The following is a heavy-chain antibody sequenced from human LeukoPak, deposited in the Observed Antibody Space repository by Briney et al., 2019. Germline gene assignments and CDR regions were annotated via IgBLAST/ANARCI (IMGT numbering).Heavy chain of an antibody. CDR2: INHSGST. Sequence: SETLSLTCAVYGGSFSGYYWSWIRQPPGKGLEWIGEINHSGSTNYNPSLKSRVTISVDTSKNQFSLKLSSVTAADTAVYYCARDQESSSGWYSSKENWFDPWGQGTLVTVSS. CDR1: GGSFSGYY. D-gene: IGHD6-19*01. CDR3: ARDQESSSGWYSSKENWFDP. J-gene: IGHJ5*02. V-gene: IGHV4-34*01.